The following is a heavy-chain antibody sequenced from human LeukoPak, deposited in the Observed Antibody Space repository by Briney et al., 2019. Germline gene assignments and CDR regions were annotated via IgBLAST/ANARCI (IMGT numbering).Heavy chain of an antibody. J-gene: IGHJ4*02. CDR2: ISGSGGST. Sequence: GGSLRLSCAASGFTFSSYAMSWVRQAPGKGLEWVSAISGSGGSTYYADSVEGRFTISRDNSKNTLYLQMNSLRAEDTAVYYCAKLGGSYRLFDYWGQGTLVTVSS. V-gene: IGHV3-23*01. D-gene: IGHD1-26*01. CDR3: AKLGGSYRLFDY. CDR1: GFTFSSYA.